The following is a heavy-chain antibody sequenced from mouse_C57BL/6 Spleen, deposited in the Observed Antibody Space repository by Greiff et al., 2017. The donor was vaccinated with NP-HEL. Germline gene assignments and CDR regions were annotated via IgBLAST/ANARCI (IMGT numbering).Heavy chain of an antibody. J-gene: IGHJ4*01. CDR3: ARGPHYSSSYCYAMDY. Sequence: EVQLQESGPGLVKPSQSLSLTCSVTGYSITSGYYWNWIRQFPGNKLEWMGYISYDGSNNYNPSLKNRISITRDTSKNQFFLKLNSVTTEDTATYYCARGPHYSSSYCYAMDYWGQGTSVTVSS. CDR2: ISYDGSN. V-gene: IGHV3-6*01. D-gene: IGHD1-1*01. CDR1: GYSITSGYY.